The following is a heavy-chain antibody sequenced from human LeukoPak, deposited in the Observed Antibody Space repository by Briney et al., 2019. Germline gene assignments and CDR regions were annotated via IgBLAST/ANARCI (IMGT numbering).Heavy chain of an antibody. CDR3: ARDSRSHCGTAACYGPYFDY. D-gene: IGHD2-2*01. CDR1: GFTFSTSS. V-gene: IGHV3-48*01. Sequence: PLGSLRLSSAASGFTFSTSSMNWVCQAPQKGLEWVSYIKSTSTPIYYADSVKGRFTISRDNAKNSLYLQMNSLRVEDTAVYFCARDSRSHCGTAACYGPYFDYWGQGTLVTVSS. CDR2: IKSTSTPI. J-gene: IGHJ4*02.